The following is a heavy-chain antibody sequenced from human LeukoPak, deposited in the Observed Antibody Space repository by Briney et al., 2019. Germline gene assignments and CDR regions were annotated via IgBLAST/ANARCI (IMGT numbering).Heavy chain of an antibody. CDR1: GYTFTGYY. CDR3: ARARIAVAGHFDY. D-gene: IGHD6-19*01. Sequence: ASVKVSCKASGYTFTGYYMHWVRQAPGQGLEWMGWINPNSGGTNYAQKFQGRVTMTRDTSISTAYMELSRLRSDDMAVYYCARARIAVAGHFDYWGQGTLVTVSS. J-gene: IGHJ4*02. CDR2: INPNSGGT. V-gene: IGHV1-2*02.